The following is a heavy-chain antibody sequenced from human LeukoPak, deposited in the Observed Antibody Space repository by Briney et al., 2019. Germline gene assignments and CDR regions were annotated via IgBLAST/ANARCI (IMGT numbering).Heavy chain of an antibody. J-gene: IGHJ1*01. Sequence: PSGTLSLTCAVSGGSIRSSNWWSWVRQPPGKGLEWIGEIYHSGSTNYNPSLKSRVTISVDKSKNQFSLKLSSVTAADTAVYYCASRTYNSSWYDDWGQGTLVTVSS. CDR1: GGSIRSSNW. CDR2: IYHSGST. CDR3: ASRTYNSSWYDD. V-gene: IGHV4-4*02. D-gene: IGHD6-13*01.